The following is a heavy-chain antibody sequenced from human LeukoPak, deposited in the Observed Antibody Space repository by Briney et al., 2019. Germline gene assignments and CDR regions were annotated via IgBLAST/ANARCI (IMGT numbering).Heavy chain of an antibody. V-gene: IGHV1-69*05. D-gene: IGHD3-3*01. Sequence: SVRVSCKASGGTFSSYAISWVRQAPGQGLEWMGGIIPIFGTANYAQKFQGRVTITTDESTSTAYMELSSLRSEDTAVYYCARADRSGAAYYDFWSGYPLDYWGQGTLVTVSS. CDR3: ARADRSGAAYYDFWSGYPLDY. CDR1: GGTFSSYA. CDR2: IIPIFGTA. J-gene: IGHJ4*02.